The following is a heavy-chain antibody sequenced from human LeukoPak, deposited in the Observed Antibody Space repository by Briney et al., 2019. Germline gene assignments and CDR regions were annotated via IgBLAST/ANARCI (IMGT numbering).Heavy chain of an antibody. CDR2: IFYSGST. CDR1: TGSISGHY. CDR3: ARVRGAEAIDY. Sequence: KPSETLSLTCTVSTGSISGHYWSWIRQPPGKALEWIGLIFYSGSTNYNPSLTSRVTISVDTSKNQFSLKLSSVSAADTAVYYCARVRGAEAIDYWGQGTLVTVSS. V-gene: IGHV4-59*11. D-gene: IGHD3-10*01. J-gene: IGHJ4*02.